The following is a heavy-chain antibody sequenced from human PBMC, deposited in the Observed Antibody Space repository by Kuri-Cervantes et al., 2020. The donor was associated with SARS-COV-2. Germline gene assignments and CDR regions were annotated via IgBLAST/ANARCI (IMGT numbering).Heavy chain of an antibody. CDR2: IYWDDDK. D-gene: IGHD3-3*01. CDR3: ARKQYYDFWSGHTMSWFDP. Sequence: SGPTLVKPTQTLTLTCTFSGFSLSTSGVGVGWIRQPPGKALEWLALIYWDDDKRYSPSLKIRLTITKDTSKNQVVLTMTNMDPVDTATYYCARKQYYDFWSGHTMSWFDPWGQGTLVTVSS. J-gene: IGHJ5*02. V-gene: IGHV2-5*02. CDR1: GFSLSTSGVG.